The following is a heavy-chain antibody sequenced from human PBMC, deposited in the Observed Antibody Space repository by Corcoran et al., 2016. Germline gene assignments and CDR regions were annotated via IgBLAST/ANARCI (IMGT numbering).Heavy chain of an antibody. D-gene: IGHD5-12*01. CDR1: CGSFSGYY. CDR2: ITHSGST. V-gene: IGHV4-34*01. CDR3: ARMLATTVRYFDL. Sequence: QVLLQQWGEGLLTPSDTLSLTCAVYCGSFSGYYWSWIRRPPGTGLEWIGEITHSGSTNYTPSLKSRVTISVDTSKNPFSLKLSSVTAADTAVYYCARMLATTVRYFDLWGRGSLVTGSS. J-gene: IGHJ2*01.